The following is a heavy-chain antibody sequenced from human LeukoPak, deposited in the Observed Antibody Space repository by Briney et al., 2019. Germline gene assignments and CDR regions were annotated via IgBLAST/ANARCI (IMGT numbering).Heavy chain of an antibody. V-gene: IGHV4-59*01. CDR3: ARDRAGYAFDI. CDR2: IYYRGGT. CDR1: GGSISSYY. J-gene: IGHJ3*02. D-gene: IGHD5-18*01. Sequence: SETLSLTCTVSGGSISSYYWSWIRQPPGKGLEWIGYIYYRGGTNYNPSLKSRVTISVDTSKNQFSLKLSSVTAADTAVYYCARDRAGYAFDIWGQGTMVTVSS.